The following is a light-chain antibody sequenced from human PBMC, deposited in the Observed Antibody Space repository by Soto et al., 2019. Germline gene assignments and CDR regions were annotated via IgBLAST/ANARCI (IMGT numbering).Light chain of an antibody. CDR3: QQIYGAPVT. J-gene: IGKJ1*01. CDR1: QSISSC. V-gene: IGKV1-39*01. CDR2: AAS. Sequence: DIQMTQSPSSLSASVGDRVTITCRASQSISSCLNWYQQKPGKAPKLLIYAASNLQTGVPSRFSGSESGTDFILTISSLHPEDFATYYCQQIYGAPVTFGQGTKVEIK.